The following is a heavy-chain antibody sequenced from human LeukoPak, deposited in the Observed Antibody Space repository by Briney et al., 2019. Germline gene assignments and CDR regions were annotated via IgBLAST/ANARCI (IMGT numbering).Heavy chain of an antibody. V-gene: IGHV3-30-3*01. CDR1: GFTFSSYA. J-gene: IGHJ6*02. D-gene: IGHD2-15*01. CDR2: ISYDGSNK. CDR3: ARDGGYCSGGSCYSLLYYYYYGMDV. Sequence: GRSLRLSCAASGFTFSSYAMHWVRQAPGKGLEWVAVISYDGSNKYYADSVKGRFTISRDNSKNTLYLQMNSLRAEDTAVYYCARDGGYCSGGSCYSLLYYYYYGMDVWGQGTTVTVSS.